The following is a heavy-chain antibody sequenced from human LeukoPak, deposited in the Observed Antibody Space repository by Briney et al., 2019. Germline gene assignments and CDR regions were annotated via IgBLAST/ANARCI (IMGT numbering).Heavy chain of an antibody. Sequence: SETLSLTCSVSADSITRYYLSWIRQPPGKGLEWIGYMFHTGSTSYNPSLKSRVTISVDTSKNQFSLKLSSVTAADTAVYYCARGRDCSSTRCYSGYYYYGVDVWGQGTTVTVSS. CDR2: MFHTGST. J-gene: IGHJ6*02. V-gene: IGHV4-59*01. CDR1: ADSITRYY. D-gene: IGHD2-2*02. CDR3: ARGRDCSSTRCYSGYYYYGVDV.